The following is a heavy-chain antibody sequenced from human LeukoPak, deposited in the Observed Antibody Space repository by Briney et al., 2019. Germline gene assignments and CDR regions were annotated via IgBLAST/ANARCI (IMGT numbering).Heavy chain of an antibody. V-gene: IGHV1-2*02. J-gene: IGHJ4*02. D-gene: IGHD1-7*01. Sequence: ASVKVSCKASGYTFTNYGISWVRQAPGQGLEWMGWINPNSGGTNYAQKFQGRVTMTRDTSISTAYMELSRLRSDDTAVYYCARDLRITGTSLGYWGQGTLVTVSS. CDR1: GYTFTNYG. CDR2: INPNSGGT. CDR3: ARDLRITGTSLGY.